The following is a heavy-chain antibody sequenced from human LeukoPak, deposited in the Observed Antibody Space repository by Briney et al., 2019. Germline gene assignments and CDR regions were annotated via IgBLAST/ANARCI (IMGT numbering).Heavy chain of an antibody. Sequence: PGGSLRLSCAASGFTFSSYSMNWVRQAPGKGLEWVSYISSSSSTIYYADSVKGRFTISRDNAKNSLYLQMNSLRAEDTAVYYCARGLRDSSGYYVDAFDIWGQGTMVTVSS. CDR3: ARGLRDSSGYYVDAFDI. V-gene: IGHV3-48*04. J-gene: IGHJ3*02. CDR1: GFTFSSYS. D-gene: IGHD3-22*01. CDR2: ISSSSSTI.